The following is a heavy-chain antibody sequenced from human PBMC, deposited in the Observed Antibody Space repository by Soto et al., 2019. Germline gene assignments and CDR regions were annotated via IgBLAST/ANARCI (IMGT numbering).Heavy chain of an antibody. J-gene: IGHJ4*02. D-gene: IGHD3-22*01. CDR1: GFTFSSYA. V-gene: IGHV3-23*01. CDR2: ISGRDSNT. CDR3: AKNPGYYYDSTGYHFDY. Sequence: GGSLRLSCGASGFTFSSYAMTWVRQAPGKGLEWVSTISGRDSNTYYADSVKGRFTISRDNSKNTLYLQVNSLRAEDTAVYYCAKNPGYYYDSTGYHFDYWGQGTLVTVSS.